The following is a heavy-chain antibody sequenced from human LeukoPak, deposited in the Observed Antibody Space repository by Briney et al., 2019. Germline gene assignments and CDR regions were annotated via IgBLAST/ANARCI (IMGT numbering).Heavy chain of an antibody. J-gene: IGHJ4*02. CDR1: GFTFSSYA. Sequence: PGGSLRLSCAASGFTFSSYAMSWVRQAPGKGLEWVSVISGSGDTTYYAESVKGRFTISRDSSKNTLYVQMNSLRAEDTAVYYCAKFRLPSTVATAMIHSYFFDYWGQGTLVTVSS. D-gene: IGHD5-18*01. V-gene: IGHV3-23*01. CDR3: AKFRLPSTVATAMIHSYFFDY. CDR2: ISGSGDTT.